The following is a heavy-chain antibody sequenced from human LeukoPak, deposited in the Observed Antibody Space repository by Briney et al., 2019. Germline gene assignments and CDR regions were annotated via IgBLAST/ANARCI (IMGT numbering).Heavy chain of an antibody. J-gene: IGHJ1*01. CDR2: IKSKTDGGTT. CDR3: IRYGYNLAEYYQH. CDR1: GFIFSNAW. Sequence: GGSLRLSCAASGFIFSNAWMNWVRQAPGKGLEWVGHIKSKTDGGTTDYAAPVKGRFTISRDDSKNTLYLQMNSLKTEDTAVYYCIRYGYNLAEYYQHWGQGTLVTVSS. D-gene: IGHD5-24*01. V-gene: IGHV3-15*07.